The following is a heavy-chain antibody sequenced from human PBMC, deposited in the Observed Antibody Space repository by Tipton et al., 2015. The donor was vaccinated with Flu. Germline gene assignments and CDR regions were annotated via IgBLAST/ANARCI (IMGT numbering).Heavy chain of an antibody. Sequence: SLRLSCAASGFTFSSYWMSWVRQAPGKGLEWVANIKQDGSVKYYVDSVKGRFTISRDNAKNSLYLQMNSLRAEDTAVYYCAGGPNQWGSDYWGQGTLVTVSS. CDR1: GFTFSSYW. V-gene: IGHV3-7*03. CDR3: AGGPNQWGSDY. CDR2: IKQDGSVK. D-gene: IGHD1-26*01. J-gene: IGHJ4*02.